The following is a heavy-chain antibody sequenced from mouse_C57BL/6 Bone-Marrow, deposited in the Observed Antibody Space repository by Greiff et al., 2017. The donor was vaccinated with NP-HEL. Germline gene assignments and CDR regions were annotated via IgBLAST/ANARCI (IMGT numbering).Heavy chain of an antibody. CDR1: GYTLTDYY. Sequence: VQLQQSGPVLVKPGASVKMSCKASGYTLTDYYMNWVKQSHGKSLEWIGVINPYNGGTSYNQKLKGKATLTVDKSSSTAYMELNSLTSEDSAVYYCARKSTMVTTGWFAYWGQGTLVTVSA. V-gene: IGHV1-19*01. CDR3: ARKSTMVTTGWFAY. J-gene: IGHJ3*01. D-gene: IGHD2-2*01. CDR2: INPYNGGT.